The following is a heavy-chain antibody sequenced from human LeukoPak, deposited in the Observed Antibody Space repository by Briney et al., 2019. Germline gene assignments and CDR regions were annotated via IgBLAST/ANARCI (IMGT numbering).Heavy chain of an antibody. Sequence: GGSLRLSCAAPGFTFSDYYMSWIRQAPGKGLEWVSYISSSGSTIYYADSVKGRFTISRDSAKNSLYLQMNSLRAEDTAVYYCASQDIVATIPYYYGMDVWGQGTTVTVSS. D-gene: IGHD5-12*01. CDR1: GFTFSDYY. CDR3: ASQDIVATIPYYYGMDV. CDR2: ISSSGSTI. V-gene: IGHV3-11*01. J-gene: IGHJ6*02.